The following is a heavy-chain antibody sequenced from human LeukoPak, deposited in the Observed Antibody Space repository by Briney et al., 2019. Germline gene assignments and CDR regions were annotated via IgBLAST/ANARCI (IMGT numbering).Heavy chain of an antibody. Sequence: SETLSLTCAVYGGSFSGYYWSWIRQPPGKGLEWIGEINHSGSTNYNPSLKSRVTISVDTSKNQFSLKLSSVTAADTAVYYCARVVGATSFDYWGQGALVTVSS. V-gene: IGHV4-34*01. J-gene: IGHJ4*02. CDR3: ARVVGATSFDY. D-gene: IGHD1-26*01. CDR2: INHSGST. CDR1: GGSFSGYY.